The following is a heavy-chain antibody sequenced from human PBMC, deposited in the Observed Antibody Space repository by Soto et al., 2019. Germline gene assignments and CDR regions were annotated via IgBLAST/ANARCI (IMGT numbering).Heavy chain of an antibody. J-gene: IGHJ6*02. D-gene: IGHD3-22*01. CDR2: INHSGST. CDR3: ARGHEASSGHTYQVFGMDV. Sequence: SETLSLTCAVYGGSFSGYYWSWIRQPPGKGLEWIGEINHSGSTNYNPSLKSRVTISVDTSKNQFSLKLSSVTAADTAVYYCARGHEASSGHTYQVFGMDVWGQGTTVTVSS. V-gene: IGHV4-34*01. CDR1: GGSFSGYY.